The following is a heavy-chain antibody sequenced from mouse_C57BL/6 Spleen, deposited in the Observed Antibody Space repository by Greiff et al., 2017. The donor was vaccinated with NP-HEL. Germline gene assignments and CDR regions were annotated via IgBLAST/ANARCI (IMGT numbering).Heavy chain of an antibody. CDR3: AREGLALYSNYGAWCVY. CDR1: GYSITSGYD. J-gene: IGHJ3*01. Sequence: EVKLVESGPGMVKPSQSLSLTCTVTGYSITSGYDWHWIRHFPGNKLEWMGYISYSGSTNYNPSLKSRISITHDTSKNHFFLKLNSVTTEDTATYYCAREGLALYSNYGAWCVYWGEGRLVTVSA. V-gene: IGHV3-1*01. D-gene: IGHD2-5*01. CDR2: ISYSGST.